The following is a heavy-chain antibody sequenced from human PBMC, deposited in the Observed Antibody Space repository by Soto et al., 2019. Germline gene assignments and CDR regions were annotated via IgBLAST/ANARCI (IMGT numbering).Heavy chain of an antibody. V-gene: IGHV1-3*01. CDR2: INDGKGRT. CDR1: GYTFTAYA. Sequence: QVQLVQSGAEVTKPGASVKVSCKASGYTFTAYAIHWLRQAPGQRLEWMGWINDGKGRTKYSQRFQGRVTLTRDTSASTAYMELSSLRSEDTAVYYCARDGIGALDYWGQGTRVTVSS. CDR3: ARDGIGALDY. D-gene: IGHD1-1*01. J-gene: IGHJ4*02.